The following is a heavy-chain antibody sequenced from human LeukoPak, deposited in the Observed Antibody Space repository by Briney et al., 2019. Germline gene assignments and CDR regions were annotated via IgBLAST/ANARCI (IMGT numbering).Heavy chain of an antibody. J-gene: IGHJ4*02. CDR2: IYSSGST. Sequence: SETLSLTCTVSGGSISSYKWSWIRQPAGKGLEWIGRIYSSGSTNYTPSLKSRVTMSVDTSKNQFSLKMSSVTAADTAVYYCARGIVGATAPDYWGQGALVIVSS. CDR3: ARGIVGATAPDY. D-gene: IGHD1-26*01. CDR1: GGSISSYK. V-gene: IGHV4-4*07.